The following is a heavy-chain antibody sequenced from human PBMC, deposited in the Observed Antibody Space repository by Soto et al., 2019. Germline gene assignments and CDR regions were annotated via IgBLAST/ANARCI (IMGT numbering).Heavy chain of an antibody. CDR3: AIYGSWSHLPFDY. V-gene: IGHV1-69*02. Sequence: QVQLVQSGAEVKKPGSSVKVSCKASGGTFSSYTISWVRQAPGQGLEWMGRIIPILGIANYAQKFQGRVTITADKSTSADYMELSSLRSEDTAVYYFAIYGSWSHLPFDYWGQGTLVTVSS. D-gene: IGHD3-10*01. CDR2: IIPILGIA. CDR1: GGTFSSYT. J-gene: IGHJ4*02.